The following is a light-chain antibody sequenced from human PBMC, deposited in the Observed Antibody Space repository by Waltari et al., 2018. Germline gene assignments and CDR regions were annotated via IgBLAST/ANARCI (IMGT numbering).Light chain of an antibody. CDR1: NLGDKY. CDR2: QDN. V-gene: IGLV3-1*01. CDR3: QTWDSSIVV. J-gene: IGLJ2*01. Sequence: SYEVTQPPSVSVSPGQTASITCSGNNLGDKYAFWYQQKSGQSPVPVIYQDNKRPSGIPERFSGSACGDTATLTIRGTQAIEEADYYCQTWDSSIVVFGGGTKLTVL.